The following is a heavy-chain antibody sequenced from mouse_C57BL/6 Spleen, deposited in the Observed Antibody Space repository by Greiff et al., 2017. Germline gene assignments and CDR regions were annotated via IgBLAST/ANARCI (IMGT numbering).Heavy chain of an antibody. J-gene: IGHJ1*03. CDR2: IYPGSGST. Sequence: VQLQQPGAELVKSGASVKMSCKASGYTFTSYWITWVKQRPGQGLEWIGDIYPGSGSTNYNEKFKSKATLTVDTSSSTAYMQLSSLTSEDSAVYYCARPITTVVAHWYFDVWGTGTTVTVSS. CDR1: GYTFTSYW. CDR3: ARPITTVVAHWYFDV. D-gene: IGHD1-1*01. V-gene: IGHV1-55*01.